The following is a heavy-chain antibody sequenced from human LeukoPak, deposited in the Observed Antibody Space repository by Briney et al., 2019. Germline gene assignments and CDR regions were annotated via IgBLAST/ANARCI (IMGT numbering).Heavy chain of an antibody. CDR1: GFTFRDHG. J-gene: IGHJ4*02. CDR2: IRSTVFGGTT. D-gene: IGHD3/OR15-3a*01. CDR3: TRDKDWSYDY. Sequence: TGGSLRLSCTASGFTFRDHGVGWVRQAPEKGLEWVGFIRSTVFGGTTEYAASVRGRSSISRDDSKSIAYLQMSSLKTEDSAVYYCTRDKDWSYDYWGQGTLVTVSS. V-gene: IGHV3-49*04.